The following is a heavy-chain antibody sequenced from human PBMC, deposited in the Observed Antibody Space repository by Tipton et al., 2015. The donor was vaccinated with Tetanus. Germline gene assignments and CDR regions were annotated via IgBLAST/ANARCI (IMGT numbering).Heavy chain of an antibody. Sequence: SLRLSCAASGFTVSSNFMSWVRQAPGEGLEWVSIICSGGTTYYADSVKGRFTISRDNSRNTLYLQMSSLRVEDTAVYYCTRTISNDYVAAWGQGTLVTASS. CDR3: TRTISNDYVAA. CDR2: ICSGGTT. V-gene: IGHV3-53*01. D-gene: IGHD4-17*01. J-gene: IGHJ4*02. CDR1: GFTVSSNF.